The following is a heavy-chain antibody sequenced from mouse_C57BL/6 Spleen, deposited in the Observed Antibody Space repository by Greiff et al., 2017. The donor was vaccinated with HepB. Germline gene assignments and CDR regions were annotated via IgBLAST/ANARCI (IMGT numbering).Heavy chain of an antibody. CDR3: ARERGYYVDYAMDY. CDR1: GYSFTDYN. V-gene: IGHV1-39*01. D-gene: IGHD2-3*01. Sequence: EVKLMESGPELVKPGASVKISCKASGYSFTDYNMNWVKQSNGKSLEWIGVINPNYGTTSYNQKFKGKATLTVDQSSSTAYMQLNSLTSEDSAVYYCARERGYYVDYAMDYWGQGTSVTVSS. J-gene: IGHJ4*01. CDR2: INPNYGTT.